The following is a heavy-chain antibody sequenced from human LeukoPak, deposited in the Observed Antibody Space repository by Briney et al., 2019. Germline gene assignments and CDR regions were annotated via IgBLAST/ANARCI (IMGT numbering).Heavy chain of an antibody. CDR2: IKQDGSET. J-gene: IGHJ5*02. V-gene: IGHV3-7*01. D-gene: IGHD5-24*01. CDR1: GFTFSSYW. CDR3: AGGSAWSGYNWDWFDR. Sequence: GGSLRLSCAASGFTFSSYWMSWVRQAPGKGLEWVANIKQDGSETYYVDSVKGRFTISRDNAKNSLYLQMNSLRAEDTAVYYCAGGSAWSGYNWDWFDRWGQGTLVIVS.